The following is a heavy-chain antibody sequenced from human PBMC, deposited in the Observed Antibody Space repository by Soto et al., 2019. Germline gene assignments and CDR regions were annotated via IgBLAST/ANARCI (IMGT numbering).Heavy chain of an antibody. CDR1: GGTFSSYA. CDR3: ARVRVRFLEWLGSEG. Sequence: QVQLVQSGAEVKKPGSSVKVSCKASGGTFSSYAISWVRQAPGQGLEWMGGIIPIFGTANYAQKFQGRVTITADEFTSTAYMELSSLRSEDTAVYSCARVRVRFLEWLGSEGWGQGTLVTVSS. CDR2: IIPIFGTA. V-gene: IGHV1-69*12. D-gene: IGHD3-3*01. J-gene: IGHJ4*02.